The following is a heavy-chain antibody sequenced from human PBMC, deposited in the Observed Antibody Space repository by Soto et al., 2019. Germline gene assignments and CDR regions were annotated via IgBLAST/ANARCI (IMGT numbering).Heavy chain of an antibody. D-gene: IGHD1-26*01. V-gene: IGHV3-74*01. Sequence: GGSLRLSCTASGFTFNTHWMHWVRQAPGKGLAWVSRIYFDGITTNYADSVKGRLTVSRDNAKNTVYLHVNTLRDEDTAVYYCARGGAMGVDYWGQGTLVTVS. CDR2: IYFDGITT. CDR3: ARGGAMGVDY. CDR1: GFTFNTHW. J-gene: IGHJ4*02.